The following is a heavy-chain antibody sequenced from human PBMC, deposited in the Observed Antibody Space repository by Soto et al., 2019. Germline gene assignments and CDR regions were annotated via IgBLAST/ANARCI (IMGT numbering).Heavy chain of an antibody. J-gene: IGHJ4*02. CDR2: ISGSGGST. Sequence: GSLRLSCAASGFTFSRYAMSWVRQAPGKGLEWGAAISGSGGSTYYADSVKGRFTISRDNSKNTLYLQMNSLRAEDTAVYYCAKDRGRGPESLFDYWGQGTLVTVSS. CDR1: GFTFSRYA. V-gene: IGHV3-23*01. CDR3: AKDRGRGPESLFDY.